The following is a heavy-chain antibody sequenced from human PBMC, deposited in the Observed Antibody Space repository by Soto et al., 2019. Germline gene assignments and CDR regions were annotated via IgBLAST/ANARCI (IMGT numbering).Heavy chain of an antibody. CDR1: GFTFSSYG. CDR2: IWYDGSNK. D-gene: IGHD3-16*02. V-gene: IGHV3-33*01. CDR3: ARDAYVWGSYRYTDRFLFDY. J-gene: IGHJ4*02. Sequence: GSLRLSCAASGFTFSSYGMHWVRQAPGKGLEWVAVIWYDGSNKYYADSVKGRFTISRDNSKNTLYLQMNSLRAEDTAVYYCARDAYVWGSYRYTDRFLFDYWGQGTLVTVSS.